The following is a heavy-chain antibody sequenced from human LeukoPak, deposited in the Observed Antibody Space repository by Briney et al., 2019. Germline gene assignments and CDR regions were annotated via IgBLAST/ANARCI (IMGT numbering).Heavy chain of an antibody. Sequence: PSETLSLTCTVSGGSISSYYWSWIRQPPGKGLEWIGYIYYSGSTNYNPSLKSRVTISVDTSKNQFSLKLSSVTAADTAVYYCARRGAVAGNAFDIWGQGTMVTVSS. CDR3: ARRGAVAGNAFDI. J-gene: IGHJ3*02. CDR1: GGSISSYY. CDR2: IYYSGST. D-gene: IGHD6-19*01. V-gene: IGHV4-59*01.